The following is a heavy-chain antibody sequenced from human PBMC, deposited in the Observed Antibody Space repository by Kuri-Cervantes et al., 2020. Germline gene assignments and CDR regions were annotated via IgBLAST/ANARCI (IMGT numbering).Heavy chain of an antibody. CDR3: ARLNSNSGDY. CDR1: GGSVSSGTYY. CDR2: IFYSGST. J-gene: IGHJ4*02. V-gene: IGHV4-61*01. D-gene: IGHD4-11*01. Sequence: ESLKISCTASGGSVSSGTYYWTWIRQPQGKGLEWIGYIFYSGSTNYNPSLKSRVTILVDTSKNEVSLKLSSVTAADTAVYYCARLNSNSGDYWGQGTLVTVSS.